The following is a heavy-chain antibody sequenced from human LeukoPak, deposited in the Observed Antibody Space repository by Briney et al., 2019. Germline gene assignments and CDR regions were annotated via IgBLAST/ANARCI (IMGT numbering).Heavy chain of an antibody. D-gene: IGHD3-16*01. CDR2: IYSDGST. Sequence: PGGSLRLSCAASGFTVSSNSMTWVRQAPGKGLEWVSVIYSDGSTFYAASVKGRFIISRDNSKDTLYLQMNSLRVDDTAVYFCARDHRIGGSWGQGTLVTVSS. J-gene: IGHJ4*02. V-gene: IGHV3-53*01. CDR1: GFTVSSNS. CDR3: ARDHRIGGS.